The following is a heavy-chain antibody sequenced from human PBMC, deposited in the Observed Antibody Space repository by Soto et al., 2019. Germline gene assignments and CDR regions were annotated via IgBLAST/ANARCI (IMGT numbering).Heavy chain of an antibody. CDR2: ITSSSDVI. V-gene: IGHV3-48*01. J-gene: IGHJ4*02. CDR1: RFSFSSCN. D-gene: IGHD6-13*01. CDR3: ARGLDSSWFFL. Sequence: DVQLVESGGGLVQPGGSLRLSCAASRFSFSSCNMNWVRQAPGRGLEWVSFITSSSDVIRYADSVRGRFTISRDNVKNTLYLQMSSLGVEDTAVYYCARGLDSSWFFLWGQGTLVTVSS.